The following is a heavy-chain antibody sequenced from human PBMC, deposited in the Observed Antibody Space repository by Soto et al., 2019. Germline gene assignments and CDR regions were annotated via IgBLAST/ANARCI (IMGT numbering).Heavy chain of an antibody. CDR2: IYHSGST. CDR3: AAGGGLPRYS. J-gene: IGHJ4*02. D-gene: IGHD5-12*01. CDR1: GGSISSGGYS. Sequence: QLQLQESGSGLVKPSQTLSLTCAVSGGSISSGGYSWSWIRQPPGKGLEWIGYIYHSGSTYYSPSLKGRVTRAIDRSKDQFSLKLGSVTAADTAVYYCAAGGGLPRYSWGQGTLVTVSS. V-gene: IGHV4-30-2*01.